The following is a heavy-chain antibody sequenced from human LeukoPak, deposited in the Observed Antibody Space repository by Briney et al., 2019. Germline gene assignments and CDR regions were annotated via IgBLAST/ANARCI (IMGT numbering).Heavy chain of an antibody. CDR2: IYHSGST. J-gene: IGHJ4*02. Sequence: SGTLSLTCTVSGDSIRTYYWSWIRLPPGKGLEWIGYIYHSGSTNYNPSLKSRVTFSIDSSKNQFSLRLNSVTAADTALYFCARGIGLVGATFYFDDWGQGTQVTVSS. CDR3: ARGIGLVGATFYFDD. CDR1: GDSIRTYY. V-gene: IGHV4-59*12. D-gene: IGHD1-26*01.